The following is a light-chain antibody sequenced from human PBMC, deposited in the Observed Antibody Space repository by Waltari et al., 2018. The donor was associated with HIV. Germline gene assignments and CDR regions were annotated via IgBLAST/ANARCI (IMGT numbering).Light chain of an antibody. CDR3: QQRSNPTT. CDR1: QSVSSR. V-gene: IGKV3-11*01. CDR2: DAS. Sequence: EIVLTQSPATLSLSPGERATLSCRASQSVSSRLAWYQQKPGQAPRLLIYDASNRATGIPARFSGRGSGTDFTLTISSLETEDFAVYYCQQRSNPTTFGQRTRLEIK. J-gene: IGKJ5*01.